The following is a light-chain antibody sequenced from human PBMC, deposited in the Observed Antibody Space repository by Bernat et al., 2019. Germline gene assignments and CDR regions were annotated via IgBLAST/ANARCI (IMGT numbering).Light chain of an antibody. CDR1: SSDVGGYNH. CDR3: ISYTTDTTPV. CDR2: DVT. V-gene: IGLV2-14*03. J-gene: IGLJ2*01. Sequence: QSALTQPRSVSGSPGQSVTISCTGTSSDVGGYNHVSWYQQHPGKVPKFMIYDVTKRPSGVSYRFSGSKSGNTASLTISGLQADDEADYYCISYTTDTTPVFGGGTKLTVL.